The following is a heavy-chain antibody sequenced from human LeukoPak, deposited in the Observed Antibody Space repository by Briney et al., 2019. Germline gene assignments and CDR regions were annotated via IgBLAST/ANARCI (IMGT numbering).Heavy chain of an antibody. CDR1: GFAFSDYY. Sequence: GGSLRLSCAASGFAFSDYYMSWIRQAPGKGLEWVSYISSSGSTIYYADSVKGRFTISRDNAKNSLYLQMNSLRAEDTAVYYCARDRVAARSIDYWGQGTLVTVSS. D-gene: IGHD6-6*01. CDR3: ARDRVAARSIDY. J-gene: IGHJ4*02. V-gene: IGHV3-11*01. CDR2: ISSSGSTI.